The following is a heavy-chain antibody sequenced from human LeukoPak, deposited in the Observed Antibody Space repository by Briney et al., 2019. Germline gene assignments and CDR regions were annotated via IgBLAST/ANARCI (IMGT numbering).Heavy chain of an antibody. Sequence: ASVEVSCKASGYTFTGYYMHWVRQAPGQGLEWMGWINPNSGGTNYAQKFQGRVTMTRDTSNSTAYMELSRLRSDDTAVYYCARDPGVLLWFGEQFDYWGQGTLVTVSS. D-gene: IGHD3-10*01. CDR2: INPNSGGT. CDR3: ARDPGVLLWFGEQFDY. CDR1: GYTFTGYY. V-gene: IGHV1-2*02. J-gene: IGHJ4*02.